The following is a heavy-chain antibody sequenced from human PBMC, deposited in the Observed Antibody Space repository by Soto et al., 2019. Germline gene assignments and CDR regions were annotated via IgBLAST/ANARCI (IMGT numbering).Heavy chain of an antibody. V-gene: IGHV3-23*01. CDR2: LSRGGGTT. Sequence: GGSLRLSCAASGFTFSSHGMSWVRQVPGKGLERIAGLSRGGGTTYYADSVKGRFTISRDNSKNILDLIMNSLKVEDTALYYCANYCQFRTDGFDVLGQGTMVTVSS. D-gene: IGHD2-15*01. J-gene: IGHJ3*01. CDR3: ANYCQFRTDGFDV. CDR1: GFTFSSHG.